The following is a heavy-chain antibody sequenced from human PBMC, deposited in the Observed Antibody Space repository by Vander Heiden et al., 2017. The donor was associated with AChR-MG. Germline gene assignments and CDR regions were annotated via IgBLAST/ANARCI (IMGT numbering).Heavy chain of an antibody. D-gene: IGHD6-6*01. V-gene: IGHV1-69*01. CDR2: IIPIFVTA. Sequence: QVPLVQSGAEVKKPGCSVRVSCKASGGTFRSNAVSWVRRAPGQGLGWMRGIIPIFVTANYAQKFQGRVTITADESTSTAYMELSSLRSEDTAVYYCARAGDSSSSTPFDYWSQGTLVTVSS. CDR3: ARAGDSSSSTPFDY. CDR1: GGTFRSNA. J-gene: IGHJ4*02.